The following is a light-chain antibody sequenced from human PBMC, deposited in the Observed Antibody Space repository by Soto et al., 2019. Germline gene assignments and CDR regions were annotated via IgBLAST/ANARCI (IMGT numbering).Light chain of an antibody. CDR1: QSASSDY. CDR3: QHYNSYSEA. CDR2: DAS. J-gene: IGKJ1*01. V-gene: IGKV3-20*01. Sequence: EIVLTQSPGTLSLSPGERATVACRASQSASSDYLAWYQQKPGQAPRLLIYDASNRATGIPARFSGSGSGTDFTLTISSLQPDDFATYYCQHYNSYSEAFGQGTKVDI.